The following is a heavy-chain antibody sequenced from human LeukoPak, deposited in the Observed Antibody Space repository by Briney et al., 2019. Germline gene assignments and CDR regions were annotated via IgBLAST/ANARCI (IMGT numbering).Heavy chain of an antibody. CDR2: ICTSGST. Sequence: SQTLSLTCTVSGGSISSGSYYWSWIRQPAGKGLEWIGRICTSGSTNYNPSLKSRVTISVDTSKNQFSLKLSSVTAADTAVYYCASIVGPSGRGYPYYYYYMDVWGKGTTVTVSS. CDR1: GGSISSGSYY. V-gene: IGHV4-61*02. J-gene: IGHJ6*03. D-gene: IGHD2-15*01. CDR3: ASIVGPSGRGYPYYYYYMDV.